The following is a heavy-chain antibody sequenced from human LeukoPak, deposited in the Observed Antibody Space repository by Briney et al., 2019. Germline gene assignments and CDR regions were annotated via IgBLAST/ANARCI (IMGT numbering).Heavy chain of an antibody. J-gene: IGHJ4*02. V-gene: IGHV1-2*04. CDR2: NNPNGDVT. Sequence: ASVKVSCKASGYTFSGYYVHWVRQAPGQGLEWMGRNNPNGDVTNYAQNFQGWVTLTRDTSISTAYMELSRLRSDDTAVYYCATGDYFDFWGQGTLVTVSS. CDR3: ATGDYFDF. CDR1: GYTFSGYY.